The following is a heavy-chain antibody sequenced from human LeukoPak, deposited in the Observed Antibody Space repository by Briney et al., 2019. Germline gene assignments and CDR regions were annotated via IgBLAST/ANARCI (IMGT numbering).Heavy chain of an antibody. D-gene: IGHD4-23*01. CDR2: IYSGGST. V-gene: IGHV4-39*07. CDR3: ARDGGNFDIDY. J-gene: IGHJ4*02. CDR1: GGTISSSGYY. Sequence: SETLSLTCTVSGGTISSSGYYWGWVRQPPGKGLEWIGSIYSGGSTYYIPSLKSRLTISLDTSKSQFSLKLSSVTAADTAVYYCARDGGNFDIDYWGQGTLVTVSS.